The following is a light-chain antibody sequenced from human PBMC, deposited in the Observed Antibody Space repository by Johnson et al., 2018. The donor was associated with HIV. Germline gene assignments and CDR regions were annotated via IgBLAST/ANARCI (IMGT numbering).Light chain of an antibody. V-gene: IGLV1-51*02. CDR3: AAGGSGLGAHYG. CDR2: ETN. CDR1: SSNIGTNY. J-gene: IGLJ1*01. Sequence: QSVSTQPPSVSAAPGQHVTISCSGSSSNIGTNYVSWYQQLPGTAPKLLIHETNTRPSGIPDRFPTSQYGTTVTLDIPGLQHEDVAAYYCAAGGSGLGAHYGLGTGTKVTCL.